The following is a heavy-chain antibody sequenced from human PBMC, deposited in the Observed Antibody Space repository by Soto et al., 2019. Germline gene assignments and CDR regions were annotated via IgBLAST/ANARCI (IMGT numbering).Heavy chain of an antibody. CDR2: VYWDDDK. V-gene: IGHV2-5*02. D-gene: IGHD6-6*01. CDR1: GLSLSTDDVG. CDR3: AHTRYSISSLDY. Sequence: QITLKESGPPLVKPTPTLTLTCTVSGLSLSTDDVGVGWIRQFPGKALDWLAVVYWDDDKRYSPSLKSRLTITKDTAKNQVFLTRSNMDPVDTATYYCAHTRYSISSLDYWGQGTRVTVSS. J-gene: IGHJ4*02.